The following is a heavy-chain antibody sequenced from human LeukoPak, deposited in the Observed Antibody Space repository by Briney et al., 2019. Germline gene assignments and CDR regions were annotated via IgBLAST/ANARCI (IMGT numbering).Heavy chain of an antibody. CDR3: ARVGGTENWFDP. J-gene: IGHJ5*02. CDR1: GASISSGNYY. CDR2: IFTSGTT. Sequence: SETLSLTCTVSGASISSGNYYWTWIRQPAGKGLEWIGRIFTSGTTNYNPSLKSRVSISVDTSNNQCSLKLTSVTAVDTAMYYCARVGGTENWFDPWGQGTLVTVSS. V-gene: IGHV4-61*02. D-gene: IGHD1-1*01.